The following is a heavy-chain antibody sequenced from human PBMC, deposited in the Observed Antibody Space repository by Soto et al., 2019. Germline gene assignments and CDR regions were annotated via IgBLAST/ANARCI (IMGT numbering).Heavy chain of an antibody. CDR3: AGGTGIAAAVQYWFDP. J-gene: IGHJ5*02. D-gene: IGHD6-13*01. CDR1: GGSISSGGYY. CDR2: IYYSGST. V-gene: IGHV4-31*03. Sequence: QVQLQESGPGLVKPSQTLSLTCTVSGGSISSGGYYWSWIRQHPGKGLEWIGYIYYSGSTYYNPSLKSRVTISVDTSKNQFSLKLSSVTAADTAVYYCAGGTGIAAAVQYWFDPWGQGTLVTVSS.